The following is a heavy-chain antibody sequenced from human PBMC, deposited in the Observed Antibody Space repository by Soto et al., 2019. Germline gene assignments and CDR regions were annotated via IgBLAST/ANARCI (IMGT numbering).Heavy chain of an antibody. D-gene: IGHD2-2*01. Sequence: GGSLRLSCAASGFTFDDYAMHWVRQAPGKGLEWVSGISWNSGSIGYADSVKGRFTISRDNAKNSLYLQMNSLRAEDTALYYCAKILHLEGPLVVPPALPFFDYWRQGTLVAVSS. CDR3: AKILHLEGPLVVPPALPFFDY. J-gene: IGHJ4*02. V-gene: IGHV3-9*01. CDR2: ISWNSGSI. CDR1: GFTFDDYA.